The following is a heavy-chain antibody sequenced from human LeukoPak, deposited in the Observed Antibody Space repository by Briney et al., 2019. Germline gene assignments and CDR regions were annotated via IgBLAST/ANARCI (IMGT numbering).Heavy chain of an antibody. V-gene: IGHV3-48*03. Sequence: GGSLRLSCAASGFTFSSYEMNWVRQAPGKGLEWVSYISSSGSTIYYADSVKGRFTISRDNAKNSLYLQMNSLRAEDTAVYYCARAGQLVGGWFDPWGQGTLVTVSS. J-gene: IGHJ5*02. D-gene: IGHD6-6*01. CDR2: ISSSGSTI. CDR1: GFTFSSYE. CDR3: ARAGQLVGGWFDP.